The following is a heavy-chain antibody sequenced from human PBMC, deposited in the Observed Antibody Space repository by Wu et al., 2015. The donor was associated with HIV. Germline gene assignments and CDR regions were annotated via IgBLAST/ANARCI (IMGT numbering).Heavy chain of an antibody. J-gene: IGHJ4*02. D-gene: IGHD3-22*01. CDR1: GGTFSSYT. V-gene: IGHV1-69*11. Sequence: QVQLVQSGAEVKKPGSSVKVSCKASGGTFSSYTINWVRQAPGQGLEWMGRIIPILRSPNYAPKFQGRITITADESTSTAYMELSSLRSEDTAVYYCARDPAPYDSSGYYFGYWGQGTLVTVSS. CDR3: ARDPAPYDSSGYYFGY. CDR2: IIPILRSP.